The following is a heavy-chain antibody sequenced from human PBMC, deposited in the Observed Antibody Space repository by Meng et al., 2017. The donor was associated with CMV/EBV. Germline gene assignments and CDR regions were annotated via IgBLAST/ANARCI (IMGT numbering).Heavy chain of an antibody. J-gene: IGHJ4*02. CDR3: ARHGDTAMVVGIDY. CDR2: IYTSGST. Sequence: QVQLPEAGPRLVKPSETLSLTCTVSGGSISSYYWSWIRQPAGKGLEWIGRIYTSGSTNYNPSLKSRVTMSVDTSKNQFSLKLSSVTAADTAAYYCARHGDTAMVVGIDYWGQGTLVTVSS. D-gene: IGHD5-18*01. V-gene: IGHV4-4*07. CDR1: GGSISSYY.